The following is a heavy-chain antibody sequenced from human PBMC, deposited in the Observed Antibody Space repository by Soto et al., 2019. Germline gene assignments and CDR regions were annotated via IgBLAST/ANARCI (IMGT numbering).Heavy chain of an antibody. CDR3: ASLQAGDGGYYLDY. CDR2: ISAYNGNT. V-gene: IGHV1-18*01. J-gene: IGHJ4*02. Sequence: ASVKVSCKASGYTFTSYGISWVRQAPGQGLEWMGWISAYNGNTNYAQKLQGRVTMTTDTSTSTAYMELRSLRSDDTAVYYCASLQAGDGGYYLDYWGQGTLVTVSS. CDR1: GYTFTSYG. D-gene: IGHD4-4*01.